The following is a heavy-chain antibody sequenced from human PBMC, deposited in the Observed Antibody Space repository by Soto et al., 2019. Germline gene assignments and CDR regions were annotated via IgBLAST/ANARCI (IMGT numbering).Heavy chain of an antibody. CDR1: GGSISNGDYC. V-gene: IGHV4-30-4*08. J-gene: IGHJ4*02. Sequence: SETLSLTWTVSGGSISNGDYCWSWIRQPPGKGLEWIGYIYYSGSTYYNPSLKSRVTISVDTSKNQFSLKLSSVTAADTAVYYCALWFGELFYFDYWGQGTLVTVSS. D-gene: IGHD3-10*01. CDR3: ALWFGELFYFDY. CDR2: IYYSGST.